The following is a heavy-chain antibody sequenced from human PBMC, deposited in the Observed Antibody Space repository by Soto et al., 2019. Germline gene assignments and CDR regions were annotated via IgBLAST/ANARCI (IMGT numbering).Heavy chain of an antibody. CDR1: GFSLTTRGVG. J-gene: IGHJ5*02. V-gene: IGHV2-5*02. Sequence: QITLKESGPTLVKPTQTLTLTCTFSGFSLTTRGVGVGWIRQPPGKALECLALIYWDDDKRSSQSLQSRLSITKDTSKNQVVLTMTNVDPVDTATYYCAHIPHYYQYDWFDPWVQGTLVAVS. D-gene: IGHD3-16*01. CDR2: IYWDDDK. CDR3: AHIPHYYQYDWFDP.